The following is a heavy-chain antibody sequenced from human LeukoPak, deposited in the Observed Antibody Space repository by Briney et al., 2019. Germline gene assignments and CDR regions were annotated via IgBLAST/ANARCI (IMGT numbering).Heavy chain of an antibody. D-gene: IGHD1-26*01. CDR3: ASPRVGATREAAFDI. V-gene: IGHV3-33*01. J-gene: IGHJ3*02. CDR1: GFTFSSYG. CDR2: IWYDGSSK. Sequence: GGSLRLSCAASGFTFSSYGMHWVRQAPGKGLEWVAVIWYDGSSKYYADSVKGRFTISRDNSKNTLYLQMNSLRAEDTAVYYCASPRVGATREAAFDIWGQGTMVTVSS.